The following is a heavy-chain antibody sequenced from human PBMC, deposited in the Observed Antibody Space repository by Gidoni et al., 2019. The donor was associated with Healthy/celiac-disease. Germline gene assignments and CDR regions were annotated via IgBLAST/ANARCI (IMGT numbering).Heavy chain of an antibody. V-gene: IGHV3-15*07. CDR1: GFTFSNAW. CDR2: IKSKTDGGTT. CDR3: TTVGKDISMVRDY. J-gene: IGHJ4*02. D-gene: IGHD3-9*01. Sequence: EVQLVESGGGLVKSGGSLRLSCAASGFTFSNAWMNWVRQAPAKGLEGVGRIKSKTDGGTTDYAAPVKGRFTISRDDSKNTLYLQINSLKTEDTAVYYCTTVGKDISMVRDYWGQGTLVTVSS.